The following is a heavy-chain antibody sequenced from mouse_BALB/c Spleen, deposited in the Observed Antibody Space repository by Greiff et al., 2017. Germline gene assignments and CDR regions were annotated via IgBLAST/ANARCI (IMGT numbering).Heavy chain of an antibody. CDR2: IDPSDSYT. J-gene: IGHJ2*01. V-gene: IGHV1S127*01. Sequence: QVQLQQPGAELVKPGASVKMSCKASGYTFTSYWMHWVKQRPGQGLEWIGVIDPSDSYTSYNQKFKGKATLTVDTSSSTAYMQLSSLTSEDSAVYYCTRKGPTMITTDYFDYWGQGTTLTVSS. CDR1: GYTFTSYW. CDR3: TRKGPTMITTDYFDY. D-gene: IGHD2-4*01.